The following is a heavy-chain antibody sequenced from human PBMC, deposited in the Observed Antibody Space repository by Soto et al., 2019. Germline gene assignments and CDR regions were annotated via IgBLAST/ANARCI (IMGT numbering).Heavy chain of an antibody. CDR1: GGSISSGDYY. CDR3: ARKASNVGLRYFDWLPLSYYYYGMDV. CDR2: IYYSGST. J-gene: IGHJ6*02. V-gene: IGHV4-30-4*01. Sequence: PSETLSLTCTVSGGSISSGDYYWSWIRQPPGKGLEWIGYIYYSGSTYYNPSLKSRVTISVDTSKNQFSLKLSSVTAADTAVYYCARKASNVGLRYFDWLPLSYYYYGMDVWGQGTTVTVSS. D-gene: IGHD3-9*01.